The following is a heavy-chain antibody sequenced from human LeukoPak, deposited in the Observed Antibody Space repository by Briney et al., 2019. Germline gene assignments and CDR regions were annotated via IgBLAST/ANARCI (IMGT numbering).Heavy chain of an antibody. D-gene: IGHD2-8*01. V-gene: IGHV4-39*01. CDR3: ARRRRATPMLFDY. J-gene: IGHJ4*02. Sequence: PSETLSLTCTVSGGSLRSSNYYWGWIRQPPGKGLEWIGSIYYSGSTYYNPSLKSRVTISVDTSKNEFSLKLSSVTAADTAVYYCARRRRATPMLFDYWGQGTLVTVSS. CDR1: GGSLRSSNYY. CDR2: IYYSGST.